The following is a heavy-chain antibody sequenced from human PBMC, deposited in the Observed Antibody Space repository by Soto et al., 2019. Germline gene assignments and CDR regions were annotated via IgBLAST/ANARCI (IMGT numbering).Heavy chain of an antibody. D-gene: IGHD1-26*01. J-gene: IGHJ4*02. CDR3: ARPPRTGATTGGVDY. Sequence: LGESLKISCKGSGYSFTSYWIGWVRQMPGKGLEWMGIIYPGDSDTRYSPSFQGQVTISADKSISTAYLQWSSLKASDTAMYYCARPPRTGATTGGVDYWGQGTLVTVSS. CDR2: IYPGDSDT. V-gene: IGHV5-51*01. CDR1: GYSFTSYW.